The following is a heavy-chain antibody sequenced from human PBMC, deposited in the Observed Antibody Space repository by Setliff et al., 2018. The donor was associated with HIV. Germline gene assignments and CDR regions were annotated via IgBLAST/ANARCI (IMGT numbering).Heavy chain of an antibody. D-gene: IGHD4-17*01. V-gene: IGHV4-34*01. J-gene: IGHJ4*02. Sequence: KTSETLSLTCAMYGDSFGDFYWNWIRQAPGKGLEWIVELNDRGHINYNPSLKSRVTISQGTSKRQFSLRMTSVTAADTAVYYCAIFFVTSVTTQDHWGQGTLVTVSS. CDR1: GDSFGDFY. CDR2: LNDRGHI. CDR3: AIFFVTSVTTQDH.